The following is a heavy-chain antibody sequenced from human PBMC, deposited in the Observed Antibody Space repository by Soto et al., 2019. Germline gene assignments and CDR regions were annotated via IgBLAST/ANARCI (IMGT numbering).Heavy chain of an antibody. D-gene: IGHD5-12*01. CDR3: AREYSGYDSVGFDY. V-gene: IGHV1-2*02. J-gene: IGHJ4*02. CDR2: INPNSGGT. CDR1: GYTFTGYY. Sequence: QVQLVQSGAEVKKPGASVKVSCKASGYTFTGYYMHWVRQAPGQGLEWMGWINPNSGGTNYAQKFQGRVTITRDTSASTAYMELSSLRSEDTAVYYCAREYSGYDSVGFDYWGQGTLVTVSS.